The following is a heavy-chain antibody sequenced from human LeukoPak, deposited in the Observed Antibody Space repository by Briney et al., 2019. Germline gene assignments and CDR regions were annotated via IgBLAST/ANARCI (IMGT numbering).Heavy chain of an antibody. CDR2: INHSGST. J-gene: IGHJ4*02. D-gene: IGHD2-15*01. V-gene: IGHV4-34*01. CDR3: ARRRNCSGGSCYHYHFDY. CDR1: GGSISGYY. Sequence: PSETLSLTCTVSGGSISGYYWSWIRQPPGKGLEWIGEINHSGSTNYNPSLKSRVTISVDTSKNQFSLKLSSVTAADTAVYYCARRRNCSGGSCYHYHFDYWGQGTLVTVSS.